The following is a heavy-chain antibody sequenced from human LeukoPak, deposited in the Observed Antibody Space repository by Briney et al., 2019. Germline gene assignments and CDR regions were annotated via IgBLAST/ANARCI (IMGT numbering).Heavy chain of an antibody. D-gene: IGHD3-10*01. Sequence: SQTLSLTCAISGDSVSSNSAAWNWIRQSPSRGLEWLGRTYYRSKWYNDYAVSVKSRITINPDTSKNQFSLQLNSVTPEDTAVYYCARAQGITMVRGVRSNYGMDVWGKGTTVTVSS. V-gene: IGHV6-1*01. CDR1: GDSVSSNSAA. CDR3: ARAQGITMVRGVRSNYGMDV. J-gene: IGHJ6*04. CDR2: TYYRSKWYN.